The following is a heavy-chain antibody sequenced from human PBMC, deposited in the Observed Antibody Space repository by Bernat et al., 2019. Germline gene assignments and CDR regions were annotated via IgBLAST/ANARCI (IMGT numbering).Heavy chain of an antibody. D-gene: IGHD2-21*02. Sequence: VQLVESGGGVVQPGRSLRLSCAASGFTFSNAWMNWVRQAPGKGLEWVGRIKSKTDGGTTDYAAPVKGRFTISRDDSKNTLYLQMNSLKTEDTAVYYCTTVRCRGGGDCYSSYYYYYYGMDVWGQGTTVTVSS. CDR3: TTVRCRGGGDCYSSYYYYYYGMDV. J-gene: IGHJ6*02. V-gene: IGHV3-15*07. CDR1: GFTFSNAW. CDR2: IKSKTDGGTT.